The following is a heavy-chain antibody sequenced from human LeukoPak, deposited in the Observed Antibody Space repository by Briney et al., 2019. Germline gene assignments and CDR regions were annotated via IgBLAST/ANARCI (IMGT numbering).Heavy chain of an antibody. D-gene: IGHD3-16*02. CDR2: IKQDGSEK. CDR1: GFTVNNKY. CDR3: ARVAPSYDYVWGSYRYEFDY. Sequence: GGSLRLSCAASGFTVNNKYMTWVRQAPGKGLEWVANIKQDGSEKYYVDSVKGRFTISRDNAKNSLYLQMNSLRAEDTAVYYCARVAPSYDYVWGSYRYEFDYWGQGTLVTVSS. J-gene: IGHJ4*02. V-gene: IGHV3-7*01.